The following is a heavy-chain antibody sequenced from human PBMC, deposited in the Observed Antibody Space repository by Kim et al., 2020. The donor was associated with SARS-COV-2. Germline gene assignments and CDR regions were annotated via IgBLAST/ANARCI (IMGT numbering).Heavy chain of an antibody. Sequence: SETLSLTCAVSGGSISSSNWWSWVRQPPGKGLEWIGEIYHSGSTNYNPSLKSRVTISVDKSKNQFSLKLSSVTAADTAVYYCASIGGGPLLWFGELNYWGQGTLVTVSS. J-gene: IGHJ4*02. CDR3: ASIGGGPLLWFGELNY. CDR1: GGSISSSNW. V-gene: IGHV4-4*02. D-gene: IGHD3-10*01. CDR2: IYHSGST.